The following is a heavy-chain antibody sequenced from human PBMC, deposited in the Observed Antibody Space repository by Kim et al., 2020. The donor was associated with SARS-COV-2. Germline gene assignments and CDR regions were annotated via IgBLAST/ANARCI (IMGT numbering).Heavy chain of an antibody. D-gene: IGHD1-26*01. CDR1: GLTFSTYG. V-gene: IGHV3-48*02. CDR2: VSKTSASI. J-gene: IGHJ4*02. Sequence: GGSLRLSCAASGLTFSTYGMNWVRLAPGKGLEWVSYVSKTSASIFYADSVRGRFTISRDNAKNSVFLQLHSLRDEDTAVYYCAPNSDRARFDYWGQGTLV. CDR3: APNSDRARFDY.